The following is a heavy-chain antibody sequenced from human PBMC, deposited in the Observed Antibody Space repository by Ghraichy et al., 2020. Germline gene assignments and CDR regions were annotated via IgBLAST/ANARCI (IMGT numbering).Heavy chain of an antibody. CDR2: INHSGST. J-gene: IGHJ4*02. Sequence: SETLSLTCAVYGGSFSGYYWSWIRQPPGKGLEWIGEINHSGSTNYNPSLKSRVTISVDTSKNQFSLKLSSVTAADTAVYYCARVPSCSGGSCYSRRVRNFDYWGQGTLVTVSS. V-gene: IGHV4-34*01. D-gene: IGHD2-15*01. CDR3: ARVPSCSGGSCYSRRVRNFDY. CDR1: GGSFSGYY.